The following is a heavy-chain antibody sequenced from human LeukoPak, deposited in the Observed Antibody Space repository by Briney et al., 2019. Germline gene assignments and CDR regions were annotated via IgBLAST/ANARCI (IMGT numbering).Heavy chain of an antibody. J-gene: IGHJ6*02. CDR3: ARDKWDCSGGSCYSLCYGMDV. CDR2: INPNSGGT. V-gene: IGHV1-2*02. CDR1: GYTFTGYD. D-gene: IGHD2-15*01. Sequence: ASVKVSCKASGYTFTGYDMHWVRQAPGQGLEWMGWINPNSGGTNYAQKFQGRVTMTRDTSISTAYMELSRLRSDDTAVYYCARDKWDCSGGSCYSLCYGMDVWDQGTMVTVSS.